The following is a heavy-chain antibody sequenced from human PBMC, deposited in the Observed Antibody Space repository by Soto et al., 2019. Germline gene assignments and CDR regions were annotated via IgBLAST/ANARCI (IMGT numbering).Heavy chain of an antibody. CDR2: IYYSGST. CDR3: VRGWGYTHYYYYMDV. J-gene: IGHJ6*03. CDR1: GGSISSYY. D-gene: IGHD3-16*01. V-gene: IGHV4-59*01. Sequence: SETLSLTCTVSGGSISSYYWSWVRQPPGKGLEWIGYIYYSGSTNYNPSLKSRVTMSVDTSQIQFSLKLSSVTAADTAVYYCVRGWGYTHYYYYMDVWGKGTTVTVSS.